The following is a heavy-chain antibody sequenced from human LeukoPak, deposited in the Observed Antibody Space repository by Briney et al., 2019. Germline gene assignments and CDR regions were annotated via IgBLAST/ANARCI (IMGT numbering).Heavy chain of an antibody. V-gene: IGHV4-39*02. CDR1: GGSISSSSYY. CDR2: IYYSGST. CDR3: AREGEGITMIREDAFDI. J-gene: IGHJ3*02. Sequence: PSETLSLTCTVSGGSISSSSYYWGWIRQPPGKGLEWIGRIYYSGSTYYNPSLKSRITISVDTSKNQFSLKLSSVTAADTAVYYCAREGEGITMIREDAFDIWGQGTMVTVSS. D-gene: IGHD3-22*01.